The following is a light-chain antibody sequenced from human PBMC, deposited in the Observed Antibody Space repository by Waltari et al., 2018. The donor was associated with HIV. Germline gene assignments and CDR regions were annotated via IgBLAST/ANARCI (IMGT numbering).Light chain of an antibody. Sequence: DIQLTQSPYPLSASVGDRVNITCRASQTICDYVNWYQQKPGKPPKLLIYSATILQPGVPSRFSGSGSGTDFALTISSLQPEDFAIYYCEQIYTFPLFSFGPGTKVDIK. CDR3: EQIYTFPLFS. CDR1: QTICDY. V-gene: IGKV1-39*01. CDR2: SAT. J-gene: IGKJ3*01.